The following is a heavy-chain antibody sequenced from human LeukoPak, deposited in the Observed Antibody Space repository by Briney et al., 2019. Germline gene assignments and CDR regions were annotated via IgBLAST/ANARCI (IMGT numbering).Heavy chain of an antibody. CDR1: GFTFSSYS. CDR2: ISDSRRTI. Sequence: GGSLRLSCAASGFTFSSYSMNWVRQAPGKGLEWVSFISDSRRTIYYADSVKGRFTISRDNAQNSLFLQMSSLRDEDTAIYYCARDRYTGSFDYWGQGTPVTVSS. V-gene: IGHV3-48*02. J-gene: IGHJ4*02. D-gene: IGHD3-9*01. CDR3: ARDRYTGSFDY.